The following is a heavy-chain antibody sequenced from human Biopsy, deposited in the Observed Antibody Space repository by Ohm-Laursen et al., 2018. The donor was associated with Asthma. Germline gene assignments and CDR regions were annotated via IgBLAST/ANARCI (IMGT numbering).Heavy chain of an antibody. Sequence: SLRLSCTASGFVFSQCGMHWVRQGPGKGLEWVALVSSDGHNKYYEDSVKGRFTISRDNSRDRLYLQINSLTVEDSAVYFCARQSGQEYGDSIPFDTWGQGTKVAVSS. J-gene: IGHJ3*02. CDR1: GFVFSQCG. CDR2: VSSDGHNK. V-gene: IGHV3-30*03. D-gene: IGHD3-22*01. CDR3: ARQSGQEYGDSIPFDT.